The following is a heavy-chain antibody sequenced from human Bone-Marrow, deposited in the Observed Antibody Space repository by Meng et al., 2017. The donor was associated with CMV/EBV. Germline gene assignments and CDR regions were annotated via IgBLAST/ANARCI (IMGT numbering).Heavy chain of an antibody. V-gene: IGHV3-7*01. J-gene: IGHJ3*02. CDR1: GFTFSSYW. Sequence: GESLKISCAASGFTFSSYWMSWVRQAPGKGLEWVANLKQDGSEKFYVDSVKGRFTMSRDNAKNSLYLQMNNLRAEDTALYYCARIAGSSGLGPFDIWGQGTLVPVSS. D-gene: IGHD1-26*01. CDR2: LKQDGSEK. CDR3: ARIAGSSGLGPFDI.